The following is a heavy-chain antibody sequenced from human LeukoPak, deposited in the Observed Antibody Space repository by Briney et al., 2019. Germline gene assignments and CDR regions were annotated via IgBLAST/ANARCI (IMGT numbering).Heavy chain of an antibody. CDR1: GFTFSSYS. V-gene: IGHV3-21*01. Sequence: WGSLRLSCAASGFTFSSYSMNWVRQAPGKGLEWVSSISSSSSYIYYADSVKGRFTISRDNAKNSLYLQMNSLRAEDTAVDYCTAPPGQWPWNRGQGTLVTVSS. D-gene: IGHD6-19*01. CDR3: TAPPGQWPWN. J-gene: IGHJ4*02. CDR2: ISSSSSYI.